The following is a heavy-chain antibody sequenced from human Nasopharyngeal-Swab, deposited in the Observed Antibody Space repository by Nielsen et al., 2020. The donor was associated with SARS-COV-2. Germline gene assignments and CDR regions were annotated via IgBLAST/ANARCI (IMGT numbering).Heavy chain of an antibody. D-gene: IGHD6-19*01. CDR3: TRETRIAVAGTLLYYYYYYMDV. Sequence: GESLKISCAASGFTFSSYAMSWVRQAPGKGLEWVGFIRSKAYGGTTEYAASVKGRFTISRDDSKSIAYLQMNSLKTEDTAVYYCTRETRIAVAGTLLYYYYYYMDVWGKGTTVTVSS. CDR2: IRSKAYGGTT. V-gene: IGHV3-49*04. J-gene: IGHJ6*03. CDR1: GFTFSSYA.